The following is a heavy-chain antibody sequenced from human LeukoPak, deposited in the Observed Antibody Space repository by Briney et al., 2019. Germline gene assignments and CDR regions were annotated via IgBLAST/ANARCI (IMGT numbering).Heavy chain of an antibody. V-gene: IGHV3-23*01. J-gene: IGHJ4*02. CDR3: AKAASSSYYYDSSGYYYPLDY. CDR2: ISGSGGSR. D-gene: IGHD3-22*01. Sequence: GGSLRLSCAASGFTFSSYAMSWVRQAPGKGLEWVSAISGSGGSRYYADSVQGRFTISRDNSKNTLYLRMNSLRAEDTAVYYCAKAASSSYYYDSSGYYYPLDYWGQGTLVTVSS. CDR1: GFTFSSYA.